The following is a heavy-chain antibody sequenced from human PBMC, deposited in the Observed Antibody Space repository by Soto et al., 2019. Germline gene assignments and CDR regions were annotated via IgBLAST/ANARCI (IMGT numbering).Heavy chain of an antibody. Sequence: EVQLVESGGGLVQPGGSLRLSCAASGFTFSSYEMNWVRQAPGKGLEWVSYISSSGSTIYYADSVKGRFTISRDNAKNSLYLQMKSLRAEDRAVYYCARDHKGGYYYYGMDVWGQGTTVTVSS. CDR3: ARDHKGGYYYYGMDV. CDR1: GFTFSSYE. V-gene: IGHV3-48*03. J-gene: IGHJ6*02. CDR2: ISSSGSTI.